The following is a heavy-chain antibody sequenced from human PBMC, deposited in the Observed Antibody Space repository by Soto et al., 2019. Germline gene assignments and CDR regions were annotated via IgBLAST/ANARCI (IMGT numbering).Heavy chain of an antibody. CDR1: GFTLSDYY. CDR3: ARDGTGAVADMGHFDY. J-gene: IGHJ4*02. D-gene: IGHD6-19*01. Sequence: PGGSLRLSCAASGFTLSDYYMSWVRQAPGKGLEWLSYISSSSATVYYVDSVRGRFTTSRDNAKNSLYLQMDSLRVEDTAVYYCARDGTGAVADMGHFDYWGQGTLVTVSS. V-gene: IGHV3-11*01. CDR2: ISSSSATV.